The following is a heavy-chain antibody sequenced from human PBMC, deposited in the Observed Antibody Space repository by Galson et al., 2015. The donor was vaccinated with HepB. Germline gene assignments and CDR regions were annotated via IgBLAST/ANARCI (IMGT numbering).Heavy chain of an antibody. CDR2: ISVYNGNT. V-gene: IGHV1-18*04. CDR1: GYIFTSYV. Sequence: SVKVSCKASGYIFTSYVVCWVRQAPGQGLEWMGWISVYNGNTNYAQKLQGRVTMTTDTSTNTAYMELRSLRSDDTAVFYCARDRGGIYDDWGQGTLVTVSS. J-gene: IGHJ4*02. CDR3: ARDRGGIYDD. D-gene: IGHD1-26*01.